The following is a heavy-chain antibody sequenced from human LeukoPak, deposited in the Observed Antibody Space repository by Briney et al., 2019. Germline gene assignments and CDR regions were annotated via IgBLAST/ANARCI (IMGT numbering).Heavy chain of an antibody. D-gene: IGHD2-2*01. CDR2: IYSGGST. Sequence: GGSLRLSGAASGFTVSSNYMSWVRQAPGKGLEWVSVIYSGGSTYYADSVKGRFTISRDNSKNTLYLQMNSLRAEDTAVYYCARGMRVAMDDAFDIWGQGTMVTVSS. CDR1: GFTVSSNY. CDR3: ARGMRVAMDDAFDI. V-gene: IGHV3-66*01. J-gene: IGHJ3*02.